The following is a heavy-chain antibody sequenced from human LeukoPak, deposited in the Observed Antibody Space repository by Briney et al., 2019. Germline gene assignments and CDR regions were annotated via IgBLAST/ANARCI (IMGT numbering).Heavy chain of an antibody. V-gene: IGHV4-34*01. CDR3: ARAPNQDFDY. J-gene: IGHJ4*02. CDR2: INHSGST. D-gene: IGHD1-14*01. CDR1: GGSFSGYY. Sequence: PSETLSLTCAVYGGSFSGYYWSWIRQPPGKGLEWIGEINHSGSTNYNPSLKSRVTISVDTSKNQFSVKLSSVTAADTAVYYCARAPNQDFDYWGQGTLVTVSS.